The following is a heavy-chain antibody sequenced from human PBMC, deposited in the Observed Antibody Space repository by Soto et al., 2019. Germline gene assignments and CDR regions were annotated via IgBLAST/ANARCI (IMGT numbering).Heavy chain of an antibody. D-gene: IGHD6-6*01. CDR3: ARLKRRAARPDTDY. V-gene: IGHV4-34*01. J-gene: IGHJ4*02. CDR1: GGSFRGYY. CDR2: INHSGST. Sequence: LSLTYAVYGGSFRGYYWSWIRQPPGKGLEWIGEINHSGSTNYNPSLKSRVTISVDTSKNQFSLKLSSVTAADTVVYYCARLKRRAARPDTDYWGQGTLVTVSS.